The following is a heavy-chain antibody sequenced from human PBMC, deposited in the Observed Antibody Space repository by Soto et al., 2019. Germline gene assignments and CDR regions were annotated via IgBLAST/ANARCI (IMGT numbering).Heavy chain of an antibody. V-gene: IGHV4-39*01. CDR2: FYYSGST. CDR3: GRLAGYCSGGSCYGTYTFDI. CDR1: GASISSSSYS. Sequence: SETLSLTCTVSGASISSSSYSWGWIRQPPGKGLEWLGTFYYSGSTYYNPSLMGRVTISVDTSKNRFSLILTSVTAADTAVFYCGRLAGYCSGGSCYGTYTFDIWGQGTMDT. J-gene: IGHJ3*02. D-gene: IGHD2-15*01.